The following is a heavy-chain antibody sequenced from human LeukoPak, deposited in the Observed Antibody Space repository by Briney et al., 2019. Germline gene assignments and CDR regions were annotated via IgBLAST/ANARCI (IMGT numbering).Heavy chain of an antibody. J-gene: IGHJ6*01. V-gene: IGHV3-23*01. CDR2: ISGSGGST. CDR1: GFTFSSYA. D-gene: IGHD6-6*01. CDR3: ARDQTYSSSSYYYYGMDV. Sequence: PGGSLRLSCAASGFTFSSYAMSWVRQAPGKGLEWVSAISGSGGSTYYADSVKGRFTISRDNSKNTLYLQMNSLRAEDTAVYYCARDQTYSSSSYYYYGMDVWGQGTTVTVSS.